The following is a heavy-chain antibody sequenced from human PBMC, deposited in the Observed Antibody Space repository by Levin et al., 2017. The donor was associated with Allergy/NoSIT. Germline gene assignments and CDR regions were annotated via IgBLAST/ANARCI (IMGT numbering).Heavy chain of an antibody. CDR3: ARSSFGMVRGVTPGNY. CDR2: INPNSGGT. D-gene: IGHD3-10*01. V-gene: IGHV1-2*02. CDR1: GYTFTGYY. Sequence: ASVKVSCKASGYTFTGYYMHWVRQAPGQGLEWMGWINPNSGGTNYAQKFQGRVTMTRDTSISTAYMELSRLRSDDTAVYYCARSSFGMVRGVTPGNYWGQGTLVTVSS. J-gene: IGHJ4*02.